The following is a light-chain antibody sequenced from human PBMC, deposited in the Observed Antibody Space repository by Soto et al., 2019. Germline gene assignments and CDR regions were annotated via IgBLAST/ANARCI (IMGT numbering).Light chain of an antibody. V-gene: IGKV3-20*01. J-gene: IGKJ2*01. CDR1: QSVSSSY. CDR2: GAS. CDR3: QQYGSSTMYT. Sequence: EIVLTQSPGTLSLSPGERATLSCRASQSVSSSYLAWYQQRPGQAPRLLIYGASSRATGIPDRFSGSGSGTAFPPTISSLEPEDFAVYYCQQYGSSTMYTFGQGTKLEIK.